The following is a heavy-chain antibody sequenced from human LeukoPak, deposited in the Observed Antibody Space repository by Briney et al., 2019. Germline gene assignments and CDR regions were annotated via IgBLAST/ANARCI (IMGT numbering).Heavy chain of an antibody. CDR1: GFTFSSYG. J-gene: IGHJ5*02. V-gene: IGHV3-30*02. D-gene: IGHD1-7*01. Sequence: GGSLRLSCAASGFTFSSYGMHWVRQAPGKGLEWVAFIRYDGSNKYYADSVKGRFTISRDNSKNTLYLQMDSLRAEDTAVYYCAKDLAAGTTGGDWFDPWGQGTLVTVSS. CDR2: IRYDGSNK. CDR3: AKDLAAGTTGGDWFDP.